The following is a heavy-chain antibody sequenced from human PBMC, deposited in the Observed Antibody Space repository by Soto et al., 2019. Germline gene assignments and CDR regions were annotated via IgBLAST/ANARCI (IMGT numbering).Heavy chain of an antibody. CDR3: ARYNAASGTYYFDY. CDR1: GGSIRNNY. V-gene: IGHV4-59*12. Sequence: PSETLSLTCTVSGGSIRNNYWTWIRQPPGKGLEWIGEIYHSGSANYNPSLKSRVTMSVDNSRNQFSLRLNSVTAADTAVYYCARYNAASGTYYFDYWGQGTLVTVSS. CDR2: IYHSGSA. J-gene: IGHJ4*02. D-gene: IGHD6-13*01.